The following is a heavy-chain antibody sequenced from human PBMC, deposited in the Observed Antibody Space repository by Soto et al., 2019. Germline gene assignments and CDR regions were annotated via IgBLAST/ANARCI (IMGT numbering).Heavy chain of an antibody. Sequence: GGSLRLSCAASGFTFDDYAMHWVRQAPGKGLEWVSLISGDGGSTYYADSVKGRFTISRDNSKNSLYLQMNSLRTEDTALYYCEKEIVVVPAAPNFYYYGMDVWGQGTTVTVSS. J-gene: IGHJ6*02. CDR1: GFTFDDYA. CDR3: EKEIVVVPAAPNFYYYGMDV. D-gene: IGHD2-2*01. CDR2: ISGDGGST. V-gene: IGHV3-43*02.